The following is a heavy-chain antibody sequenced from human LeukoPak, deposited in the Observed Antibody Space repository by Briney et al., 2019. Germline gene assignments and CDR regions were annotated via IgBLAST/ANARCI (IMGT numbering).Heavy chain of an antibody. D-gene: IGHD3/OR15-3a*01. Sequence: GGSLRLSCAASGFTFGDTWMNWVRQAPGQGLEWVANIKQDGSEKFYVASVKGRFTISRDNGKSSLYLQMNSLRAEDTALYYCATSYDMGWLIGYWGQGTLVTVAS. CDR3: ATSYDMGWLIGY. J-gene: IGHJ4*02. CDR1: GFTFGDTW. CDR2: IKQDGSEK. V-gene: IGHV3-7*03.